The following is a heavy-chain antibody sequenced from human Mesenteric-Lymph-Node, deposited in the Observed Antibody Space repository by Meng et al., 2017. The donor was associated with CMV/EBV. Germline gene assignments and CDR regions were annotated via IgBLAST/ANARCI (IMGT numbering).Heavy chain of an antibody. V-gene: IGHV3-33*01. CDR1: GFTFSSYG. Sequence: GESLKISCAASGFTFSSYGMHWVRQAPGKGLEWVAVIWYDGSNKYYADSVKGRFTISRDNSKNTLYLQMSSLRAEDTAVYYCARDLAVASMGDAFDIWGQGTMVTVSS. J-gene: IGHJ3*02. D-gene: IGHD6-19*01. CDR2: IWYDGSNK. CDR3: ARDLAVASMGDAFDI.